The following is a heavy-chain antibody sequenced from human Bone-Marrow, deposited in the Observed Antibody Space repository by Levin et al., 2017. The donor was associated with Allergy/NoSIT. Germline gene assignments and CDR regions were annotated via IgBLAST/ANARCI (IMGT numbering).Heavy chain of an antibody. CDR1: GFTLSDSY. J-gene: IGHJ4*02. D-gene: IGHD6-6*01. CDR2: ISSSGRTI. Sequence: GGSLRLSCAASGFTLSDSYMSWIRQVPGRGLEWVSYISSSGRTIYYSDSVKGRFTISRDNAKNSLYLQMNSLRAEDTAVYYCAREYGSSSNYFDYWGQGTLVTVSS. V-gene: IGHV3-11*01. CDR3: AREYGSSSNYFDY.